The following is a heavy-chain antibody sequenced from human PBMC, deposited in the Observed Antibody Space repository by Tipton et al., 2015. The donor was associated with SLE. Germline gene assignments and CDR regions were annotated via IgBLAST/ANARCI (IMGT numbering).Heavy chain of an antibody. J-gene: IGHJ4*02. D-gene: IGHD3-10*01. Sequence: GLVKPSQTLSLTCAISGDSVSSNSAAWNWIRQSPSRGLEWLGRTYYRSKWYNDYAVSVKSRITINPDTSKNQFSLQLNSVTPEDTAVYYCAKDGSLMGRFGESYFDYWGQGTLVTVSS. CDR2: TYYRSKWYN. CDR1: GDSVSSNSAA. CDR3: AKDGSLMGRFGESYFDY. V-gene: IGHV6-1*01.